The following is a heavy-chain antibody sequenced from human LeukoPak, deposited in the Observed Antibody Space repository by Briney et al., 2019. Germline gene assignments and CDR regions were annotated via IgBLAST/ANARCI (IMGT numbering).Heavy chain of an antibody. CDR1: GGSISSGDYY. J-gene: IGHJ4*02. V-gene: IGHV4-30-4*01. CDR3: ARQGSGWSFDY. D-gene: IGHD6-19*01. CDR2: IYYSGTT. Sequence: PSETLSLTCTVSGGSISSGDYYWGWIRQPPGKGLEWIGYIYYSGTTYYNPSLKSRVTVSVDTSKNQFSLKLSSVTAADTAVYYCARQGSGWSFDYWGQGTLVTVSS.